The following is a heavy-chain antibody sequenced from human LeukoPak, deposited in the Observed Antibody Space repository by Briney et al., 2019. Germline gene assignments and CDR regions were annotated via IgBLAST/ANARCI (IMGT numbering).Heavy chain of an antibody. CDR3: ARDLGGYDYDDSSGYSNY. CDR1: GFTFSDYA. Sequence: GGSLRLSCAASGFTFSDYAMSWVRQAPGKGLEWVSSISSSSRYIYYADSVKGRFTISRDNAKKSLYLQMNSLRAEDTAVYYCARDLGGYDYDDSSGYSNYWGQGTLVTVSS. J-gene: IGHJ4*02. CDR2: ISSSSRYI. D-gene: IGHD3-22*01. V-gene: IGHV3-21*01.